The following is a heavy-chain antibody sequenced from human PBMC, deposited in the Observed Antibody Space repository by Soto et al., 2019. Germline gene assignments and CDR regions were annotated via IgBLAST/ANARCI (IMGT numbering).Heavy chain of an antibody. CDR1: GFTFSSYG. CDR2: ISYDGSNK. Sequence: GGSLRLSCAASGFTFSSYGMHWVRQAPGKGLEWVAVISYDGSNKYYADSVKGRFTISRDNSKNTLYLQMNRLRAEDTAVYYCAKEKKPGYSSGSFDYWGQANLVTVSS. J-gene: IGHJ4*02. V-gene: IGHV3-30*18. CDR3: AKEKKPGYSSGSFDY. D-gene: IGHD6-19*01.